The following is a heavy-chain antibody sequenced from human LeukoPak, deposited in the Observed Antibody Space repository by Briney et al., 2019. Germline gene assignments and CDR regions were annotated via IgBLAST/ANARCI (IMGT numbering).Heavy chain of an antibody. CDR1: GFTVSSNY. J-gene: IGHJ4*02. D-gene: IGHD6-13*01. Sequence: GGSLRLSCAASGFTVSSNYMSWVRQAPGKGLEWVSVIYSGGSTYYADSVKGRFTISRDNSKNTLYLQMNSLRAEDTAVYYCARGDNSSWYEYYFDYWGQGTLVTVSS. CDR2: IYSGGST. V-gene: IGHV3-66*01. CDR3: ARGDNSSWYEYYFDY.